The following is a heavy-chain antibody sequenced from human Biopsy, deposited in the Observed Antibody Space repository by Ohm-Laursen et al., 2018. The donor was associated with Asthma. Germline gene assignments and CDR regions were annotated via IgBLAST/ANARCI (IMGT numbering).Heavy chain of an antibody. CDR1: GYTFTSYY. CDR2: INPSGGST. D-gene: IGHD4-17*01. J-gene: IGHJ6*02. Sequence: GAPVKVSCKASGYTFTSYYIHWVRQAPGQGLEWMGIINPSGGSTGYPQKFQGRVTFTADESTSSAYMELSSLRSEDSAVYYCAREVSTVDYGYYYFAMDVWGQGTTVTVSS. CDR3: AREVSTVDYGYYYFAMDV. V-gene: IGHV1-46*01.